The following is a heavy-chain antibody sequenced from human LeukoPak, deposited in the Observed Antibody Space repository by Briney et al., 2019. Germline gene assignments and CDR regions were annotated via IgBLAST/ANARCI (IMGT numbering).Heavy chain of an antibody. D-gene: IGHD3-22*01. CDR1: GYTFTGYY. Sequence: ASVKVSCKASGYTFTGYYMHWVRQAPGQGLEWMGFINPSGGSTRYAQNFQGRVTMTRDMSTSTVYMELNSLRIEDTAVYYCARDGKKNYYDRSGYYFDYWGQGTLVTVSS. CDR2: INPSGGST. CDR3: ARDGKKNYYDRSGYYFDY. V-gene: IGHV1-46*01. J-gene: IGHJ4*02.